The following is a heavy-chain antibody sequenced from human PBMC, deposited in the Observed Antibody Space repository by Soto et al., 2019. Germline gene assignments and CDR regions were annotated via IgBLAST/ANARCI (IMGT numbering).Heavy chain of an antibody. Sequence: GGSLRLSCAASGFTFRSYSMNWVRQAPGRGLEWVAAISGTSDYIYYADSVKGRFTISRDNAKTSLYIQMNSLRAEDTAVYYCARDHRYCSGSSCRPYYYYYGMDVWGQGTTVTVSS. D-gene: IGHD2-15*01. CDR3: ARDHRYCSGSSCRPYYYYYGMDV. CDR1: GFTFRSYS. V-gene: IGHV3-21*01. CDR2: ISGTSDYI. J-gene: IGHJ6*02.